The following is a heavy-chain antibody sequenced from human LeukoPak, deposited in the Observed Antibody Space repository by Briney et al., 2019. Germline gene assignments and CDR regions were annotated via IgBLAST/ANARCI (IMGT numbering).Heavy chain of an antibody. V-gene: IGHV4-39*07. CDR3: ARGYGSYLFGYFDY. CDR1: GGSISSSSYY. Sequence: SETLSLTCTVSGGSISSSSYYWGWIRQPPGKGLEWIGSIYYSGSTYYNPSLKSRVTISVDTSKNQFSLKLSSVTAADTAVYYCARGYGSYLFGYFDYWGQGTLVTVSS. D-gene: IGHD1-26*01. CDR2: IYYSGST. J-gene: IGHJ4*02.